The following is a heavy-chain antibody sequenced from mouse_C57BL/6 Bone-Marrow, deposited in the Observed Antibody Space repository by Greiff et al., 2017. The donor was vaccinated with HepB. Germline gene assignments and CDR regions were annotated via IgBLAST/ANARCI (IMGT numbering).Heavy chain of an antibody. D-gene: IGHD2-4*01. CDR2: IRLKSDNYAT. J-gene: IGHJ4*01. CDR1: GFTFSNYW. Sequence: EVQRVESGGGLVQPGGSMKLSCVASGFTFSNYWMNWVRQSPEKGLEWVAQIRLKSDNYATHYAESVKGRFTISRDDSKSSFYLQMNNLRAEDTGIYYCTGRRLRRGYYAMDYWGQGTSVTVSS. V-gene: IGHV6-3*01. CDR3: TGRRLRRGYYAMDY.